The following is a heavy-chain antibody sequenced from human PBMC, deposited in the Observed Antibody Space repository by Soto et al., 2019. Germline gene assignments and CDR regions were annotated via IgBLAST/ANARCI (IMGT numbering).Heavy chain of an antibody. J-gene: IGHJ5*02. CDR1: GYTFHSYG. D-gene: IGHD6-19*01. CDR2: ISGYNGNT. V-gene: IGHV1-18*04. CDR3: AREISGGWANWFDP. Sequence: ASVKVSCKASGYTFHSYGISWVRQAPGQGLEWMGTISGYNGNTNYAQKLQGRVTMTTDTSTSTAYMELRSLRSDDTALYYCAREISGGWANWFDPWGQGTLVTVSS.